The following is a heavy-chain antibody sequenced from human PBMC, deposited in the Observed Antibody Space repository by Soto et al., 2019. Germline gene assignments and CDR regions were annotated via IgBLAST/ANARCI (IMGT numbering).Heavy chain of an antibody. D-gene: IGHD5-12*01. CDR2: IWYHGTTK. CDR1: GFSLSGYG. V-gene: IGHV3-33*01. CDR3: ARDVDRTSHLNWFDP. Sequence: PGGSLSLSCEVSGFSLSGYGMHWVRQAPGKGLEWVAVIWYHGTTKNYADSVKGRFTISRDISKNTVYLQMDSLKVEDMAVYYCARDVDRTSHLNWFDPWGQGVMVTVSS. J-gene: IGHJ5*02.